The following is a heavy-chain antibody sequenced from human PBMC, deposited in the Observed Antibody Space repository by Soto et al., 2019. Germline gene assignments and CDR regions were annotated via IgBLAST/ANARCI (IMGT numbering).Heavy chain of an antibody. D-gene: IGHD1-26*01. CDR3: ARVFFGRLAWFDP. J-gene: IGHJ5*02. CDR1: GGSISSYY. CDR2: IYYSGST. Sequence: SETLSLTCTVSGGSISSYYWSWIRQPPGKGLEWIGYIYYSGSTNYNPSLKSRVTISVDTSKNQFSLKLSSVTAADTAVYYCARVFFGRLAWFDPWGQGTLVTVSS. V-gene: IGHV4-59*01.